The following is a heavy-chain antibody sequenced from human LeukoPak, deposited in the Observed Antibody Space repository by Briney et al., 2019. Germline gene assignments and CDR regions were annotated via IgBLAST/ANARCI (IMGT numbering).Heavy chain of an antibody. Sequence: SETLSLTCTVSGGSISGSTYYWGWIRQPPGKGLEWIGSVYHSGSTYYNPSLKSRLIMSVDLSKNQFSLKLSSVTAADTAVYYCARVLCSSTSCYTLGMDVWGQGTTVTVSS. CDR3: ARVLCSSTSCYTLGMDV. D-gene: IGHD2-2*02. CDR2: VYHSGST. CDR1: GGSISGSTYY. J-gene: IGHJ6*02. V-gene: IGHV4-39*07.